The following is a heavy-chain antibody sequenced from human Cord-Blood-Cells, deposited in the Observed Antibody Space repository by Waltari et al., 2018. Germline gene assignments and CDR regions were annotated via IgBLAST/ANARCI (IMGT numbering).Heavy chain of an antibody. CDR1: GGSISSYY. J-gene: IGHJ3*02. CDR2: IYYRGST. CDR3: ARQVRYCSSTSCNDAFDI. D-gene: IGHD2-2*01. V-gene: IGHV4-59*08. Sequence: QVQLQESGPGLVKPSETLSLTCTVSGGSISSYYWSWIRQPPGKGLEWIGYIYYRGSTNSNPSLKSRVTTSVDTSKNPFSLKLSSVTAADTAVYYCARQVRYCSSTSCNDAFDIWGQGTMVTVSS.